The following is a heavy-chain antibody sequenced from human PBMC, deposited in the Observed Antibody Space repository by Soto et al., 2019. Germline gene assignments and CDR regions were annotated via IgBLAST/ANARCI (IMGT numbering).Heavy chain of an antibody. J-gene: IGHJ4*02. CDR1: GYIFTTYW. CDR3: ARQGLNRRSPVPATSDY. D-gene: IGHD2-15*01. V-gene: IGHV5-51*01. Sequence: GESLKISCKGSGYIFTTYWIAWVRQMPGKGLEWMGIIHPGDSDTRYSPSFQGQVTISVDKSISTAYLQWSSLKASDTAIYYCARQGLNRRSPVPATSDYWGQGTLVTVSS. CDR2: IHPGDSDT.